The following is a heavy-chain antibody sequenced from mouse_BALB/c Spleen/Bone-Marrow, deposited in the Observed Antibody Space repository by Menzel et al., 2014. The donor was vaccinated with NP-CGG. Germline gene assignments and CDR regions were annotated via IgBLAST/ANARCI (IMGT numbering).Heavy chain of an antibody. CDR2: ISNGSSTI. CDR1: GFTFSSFG. D-gene: IGHD2-4*01. V-gene: IGHV5-17*02. Sequence: DVKVVESGGGLVQPGGSRKLSCAASGFTFSSFGMHWVRPAPEKGLEWVAYISNGSSTIYYADTVKGRFTISRDNPKNTLFLQMTSLRYEDTAMYYCARKGGMITHYYAIDYWGQGTTVTVSS. CDR3: ARKGGMITHYYAIDY. J-gene: IGHJ4*01.